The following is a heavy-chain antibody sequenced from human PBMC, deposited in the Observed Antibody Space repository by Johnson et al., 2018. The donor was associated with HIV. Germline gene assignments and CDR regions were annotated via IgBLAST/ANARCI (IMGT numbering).Heavy chain of an antibody. D-gene: IGHD2-8*02. CDR2: ISGSGGST. CDR3: AREGVVLVVYAIRDPDAFDI. CDR1: GFTFSSYA. J-gene: IGHJ3*02. V-gene: IGHV3-23*04. Sequence: VQLVESGGGVVQPGRSLRLSCAASGFTFSSYAMSWVRQAPGKGLEWVSAISGSGGSTYYADSVKGRFTISRDNSKNTLYLQMNSLRAEDTAGYYWAREGVVLVVYAIRDPDAFDIWRQGTMVTVAS.